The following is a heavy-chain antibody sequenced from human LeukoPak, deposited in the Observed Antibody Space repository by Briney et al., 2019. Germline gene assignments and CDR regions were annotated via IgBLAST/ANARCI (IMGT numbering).Heavy chain of an antibody. J-gene: IGHJ3*02. CDR2: IYYSGST. V-gene: IGHV4-59*01. D-gene: IGHD3-10*01. CDR3: AREKADPMPLGVPMHDAFDI. CDR1: GCSISSYY. Sequence: SETLSLTCAVSGCSISSYYMSWIRQPPGKGLEWIGYIYYSGSTNYNPSFMSRLTISVNTSTNHFSLKLSSMPAADTPAYYYAREKADPMPLGVPMHDAFDIWGQGTMVTVSS.